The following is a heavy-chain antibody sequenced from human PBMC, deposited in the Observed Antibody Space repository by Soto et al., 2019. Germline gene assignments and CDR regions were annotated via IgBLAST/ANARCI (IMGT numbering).Heavy chain of an antibody. Sequence: QVQLVQSGAEVKKPGASVKVSCKASGYSFTNYGISWVRQAPGQGLEWMGWVGANNGHTNYAQKFQGRVTMTTDTSTIAYMELGNLTSDDTAVYYCVTDAKNYGSSVVSWFDPWGQGTLVSVSS. CDR3: VTDAKNYGSSVVSWFDP. CDR1: GYSFTNYG. CDR2: VGANNGHT. J-gene: IGHJ5*02. D-gene: IGHD3-22*01. V-gene: IGHV1-18*01.